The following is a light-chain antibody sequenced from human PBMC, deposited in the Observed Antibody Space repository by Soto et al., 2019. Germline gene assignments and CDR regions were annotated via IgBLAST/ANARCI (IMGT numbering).Light chain of an antibody. CDR2: DVS. CDR3: FSCPGSYSYI. J-gene: IGLJ1*01. Sequence: QSALSQPRSVSGSPGQSVTFSCSGTSSDVGAYNYVCWYQHHPGTAPKLLIYDVSNRPSGVPDRFSGSKSDNTASLTTSGLQAEDEADYFFFSCPGSYSYIFGSGTKVSV. V-gene: IGLV2-11*01. CDR1: SSDVGAYNY.